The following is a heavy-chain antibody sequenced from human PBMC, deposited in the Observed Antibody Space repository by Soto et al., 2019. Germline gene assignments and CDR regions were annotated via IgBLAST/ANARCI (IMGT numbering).Heavy chain of an antibody. CDR3: ARPRYCDSTTCFSLGF. J-gene: IGHJ4*02. CDR1: GASISSSIYY. D-gene: IGHD2-2*01. CDR2: IYNRGDT. Sequence: PLETLSLTCIFSGASISSSIYYLGLVPPPPGEGLEWIGSIYNRGDTYYNPSLESRVTISIDTSKNQFSLKLKSVTAADSAVYYCARPRYCDSTTCFSLGFWGPGTLVTVSS. V-gene: IGHV4-39*01.